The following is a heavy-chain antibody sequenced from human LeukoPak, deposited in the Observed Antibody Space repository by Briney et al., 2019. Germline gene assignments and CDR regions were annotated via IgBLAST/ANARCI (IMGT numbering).Heavy chain of an antibody. CDR3: AKERRVATIGASDV. CDR1: GYSISSDYY. CDR2: IYHTGST. V-gene: IGHV4-38-2*02. D-gene: IGHD5-12*01. Sequence: SETLSLTCSVSGYSISSDYYWGWIRQPPGQGLEWIGTIYHTGSTYYNPSLKSRVTISIDMSKNQFSLKLSSVTAADTAVYYCAKERRVATIGASDVWGQGTTVTVSS. J-gene: IGHJ6*02.